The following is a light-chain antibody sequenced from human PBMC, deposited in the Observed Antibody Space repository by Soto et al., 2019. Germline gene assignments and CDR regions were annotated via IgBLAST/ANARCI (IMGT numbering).Light chain of an antibody. J-gene: IGKJ1*01. CDR1: QSVSSSY. CDR2: GAS. CDR3: QQYGSWT. V-gene: IGKV3-20*01. Sequence: EIVLTQSPGTLSLSPGERATLSCRASQSVSSSYLAWYQQKPGQAPRLLIYGASSRATGIPDRFSGSGSGTDFTVTISRLEPEDFAGYYCQQYGSWTFGQGTKVEIK.